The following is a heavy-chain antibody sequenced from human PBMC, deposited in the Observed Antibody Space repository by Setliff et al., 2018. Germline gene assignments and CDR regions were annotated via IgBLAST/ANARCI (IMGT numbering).Heavy chain of an antibody. Sequence: SETLSLTCTVSGDSIRNYHWSWFRQPPGSRLEWIGYIYTTGSTSYNPSLKSRVTISVDTSKNQFSLKLSAVTAADTAVYFCAREDGPNYYYYYMDIWGKGTTVTVSS. CDR1: GDSIRNYH. J-gene: IGHJ6*03. CDR2: IYTTGST. V-gene: IGHV4-4*08. D-gene: IGHD2-8*01. CDR3: AREDGPNYYYYYMDI.